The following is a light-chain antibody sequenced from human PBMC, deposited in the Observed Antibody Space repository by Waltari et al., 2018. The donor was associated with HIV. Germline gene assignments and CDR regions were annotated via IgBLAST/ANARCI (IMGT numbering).Light chain of an antibody. CDR2: AAS. CDR1: QSNSSY. Sequence: DIQLTQFPSSLSASVGNRVTITCRASQSNSSYLNWYQQKPGKAPKLLIYAASSLQSGVPSRFSGSGSGTDFTLTISSLQPEDFATYYCQQSYSTPLTFGGGTKVEIK. V-gene: IGKV1-39*01. J-gene: IGKJ4*01. CDR3: QQSYSTPLT.